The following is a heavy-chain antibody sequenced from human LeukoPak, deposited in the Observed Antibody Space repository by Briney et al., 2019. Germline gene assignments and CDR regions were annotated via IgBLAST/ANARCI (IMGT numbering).Heavy chain of an antibody. J-gene: IGHJ4*02. CDR3: ARSRIMITFGGVLFDY. CDR1: GFTFSSYA. V-gene: IGHV3-23*01. CDR2: ISGSGGST. D-gene: IGHD3-16*01. Sequence: GGFLRLSCAASGFTFSSYAMSWVRQAPGKGLEWVSAISGSGGSTYYADSVKGRFTISRDNSKNTLYLQMNSLRAEDTAVYYCARSRIMITFGGVLFDYWGQGTLVTVSS.